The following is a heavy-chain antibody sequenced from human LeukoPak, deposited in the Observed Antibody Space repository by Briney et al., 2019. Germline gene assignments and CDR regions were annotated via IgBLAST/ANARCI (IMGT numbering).Heavy chain of an antibody. V-gene: IGHV1-69*13. CDR2: IIPIFGAA. CDR3: ARGIITIFGVVINNYYYYGMDV. CDR1: GGTFSSYA. J-gene: IGHJ6*02. D-gene: IGHD3-3*01. Sequence: ASVTVSCKASGGTFSSYAISWVRQAPGQGLEWMGGIIPIFGAANYAQKFQGRVTITADESTSTAYMELSSLRSEDTAVYYCARGIITIFGVVINNYYYYGMDVWGQGTTVTVSS.